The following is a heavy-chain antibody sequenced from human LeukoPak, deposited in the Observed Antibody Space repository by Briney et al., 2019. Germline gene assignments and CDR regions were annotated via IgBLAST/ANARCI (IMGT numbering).Heavy chain of an antibody. V-gene: IGHV3-48*02. Sequence: PGGSLRLSCAASGFTFSSYSMNWVRQAPGKGLEWVSYTSSSSSTIYYADSVKGRFTISRDNAKNSLYLQMNSLRDEDTAVYYCARDLRYDSSGYPDYWGQGTLVTVSS. CDR2: TSSSSSTI. J-gene: IGHJ4*02. D-gene: IGHD3-22*01. CDR3: ARDLRYDSSGYPDY. CDR1: GFTFSSYS.